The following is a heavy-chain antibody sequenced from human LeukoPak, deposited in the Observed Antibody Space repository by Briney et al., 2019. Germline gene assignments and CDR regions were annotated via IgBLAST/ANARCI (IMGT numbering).Heavy chain of an antibody. D-gene: IGHD2-15*01. Sequence: GGSLRLSCAASGFTFSSYAMSWVRQAPGKGLEWVSGISGSGGSTYYADSVKGRFTISRDNSKNTLYLQMNSLRAEDTAVYYCAKVSGYCSGGSCYPYYYYMDVWGKGTTVTVSS. CDR2: ISGSGGST. J-gene: IGHJ6*03. CDR3: AKVSGYCSGGSCYPYYYYMDV. CDR1: GFTFSSYA. V-gene: IGHV3-23*01.